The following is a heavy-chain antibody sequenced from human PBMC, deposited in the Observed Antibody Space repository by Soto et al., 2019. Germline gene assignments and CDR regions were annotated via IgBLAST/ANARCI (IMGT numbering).Heavy chain of an antibody. Sequence: QVQLQQWGAGLLKPSETLSLTCAVYGGSFSGYYWSWIRQPPGKGLEWIGEINHSGSTNYNPSLKSRVTISVDTSKNQFSLKLSSVTAADTAVYYCARANTGYYGMDVWGQGTTVTVSS. D-gene: IGHD2-8*01. J-gene: IGHJ6*02. CDR3: ARANTGYYGMDV. CDR1: GGSFSGYY. V-gene: IGHV4-34*01. CDR2: INHSGST.